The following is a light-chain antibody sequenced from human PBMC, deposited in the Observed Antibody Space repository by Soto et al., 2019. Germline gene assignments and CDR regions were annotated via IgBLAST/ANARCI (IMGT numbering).Light chain of an antibody. J-gene: IGKJ5*01. V-gene: IGKV3-20*01. CDR3: QQYGNSPIT. CDR1: ERIYSAY. Sequence: EVVLTQSPGTLSVSRGERATLSCRASERIYSAYLGWYQQKPGQAPRLLIYGTSSRATGIPDRFSGSGSGTDFTLTISRLEPEDFAVYYCQQYGNSPITFGQGTRLDIK. CDR2: GTS.